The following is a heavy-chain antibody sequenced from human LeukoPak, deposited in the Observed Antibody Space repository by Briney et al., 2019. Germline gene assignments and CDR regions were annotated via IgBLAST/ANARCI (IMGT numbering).Heavy chain of an antibody. CDR3: ARDHSGYVVGGDY. J-gene: IGHJ4*02. Sequence: GASVTVSCTPSVYTFTSYGISWVRQAPGQGLEWMGWISAYNGNTNYAQKLQGRVTMTTDTSTSTAYMELRSLRSDDTAVYYCARDHSGYVVGGDYWGQGTLVTVSS. CDR1: VYTFTSYG. D-gene: IGHD5-12*01. V-gene: IGHV1-18*01. CDR2: ISAYNGNT.